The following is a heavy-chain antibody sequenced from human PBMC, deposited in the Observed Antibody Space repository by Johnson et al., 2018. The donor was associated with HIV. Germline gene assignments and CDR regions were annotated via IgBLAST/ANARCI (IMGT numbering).Heavy chain of an antibody. J-gene: IGHJ3*01. V-gene: IGHV3-30-3*01. D-gene: IGHD5-24*01. CDR3: ARGCRDGYTCDVFDV. CDR2: ILFDGVYK. CDR1: GFPFRDSA. Sequence: QVQLVESGGGVVQPGRSQRLSCAASGFPFRDSAMHWVRQAPGKGMEWVAVILFDGVYKHYAESVQGRFTISRDNSKNTLYLQMNSLRAEDTAVYFCARGCRDGYTCDVFDVGGQGTRVTVSS.